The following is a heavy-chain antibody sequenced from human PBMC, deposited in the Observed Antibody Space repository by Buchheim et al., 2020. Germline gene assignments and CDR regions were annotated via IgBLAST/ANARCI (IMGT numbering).Heavy chain of an antibody. J-gene: IGHJ4*02. CDR3: AKGVRGVIVIYYFDY. Sequence: QVQLVESGGGVVQPGRSLRLSCAASGFTFSSYGMHWVRQAPGKGLEWVAVISYDGSNKYYADSVEGRFTISRDNSKNTLYLQMDSLRAEDTAVYYCAKGVRGVIVIYYFDYWGQGTL. CDR2: ISYDGSNK. V-gene: IGHV3-30*18. D-gene: IGHD3-10*01. CDR1: GFTFSSYG.